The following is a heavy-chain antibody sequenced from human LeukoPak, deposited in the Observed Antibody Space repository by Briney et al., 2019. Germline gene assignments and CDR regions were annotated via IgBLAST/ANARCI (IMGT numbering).Heavy chain of an antibody. J-gene: IGHJ6*03. CDR2: ISGSGGST. Sequence: GGTLRLSCAASGFTFSSYGMSWVRQAPGKGLEWVSAISGSGGSTYYADSVKGRFTISRDNSKNTLYLQMNSLRAEDTAVYYCAKAANYYYYYMDVWGKGTTVTISS. V-gene: IGHV3-23*01. CDR1: GFTFSSYG. CDR3: AKAANYYYYYMDV.